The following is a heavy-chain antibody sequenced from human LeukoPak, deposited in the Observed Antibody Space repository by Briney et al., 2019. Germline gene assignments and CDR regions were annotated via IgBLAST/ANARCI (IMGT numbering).Heavy chain of an antibody. CDR2: ISGSGGST. V-gene: IGHV3-23*01. D-gene: IGHD6-13*01. CDR1: GFTFSSYG. J-gene: IGHJ4*02. CDR3: AKDHGSSWYSSNQQKYYFDY. Sequence: QPGGTLRLSCAASGFTFSSYGMTWVRQAPGKGLEWVSSISGSGGSTYYADSVKGRFTISRDNSKNTLYLQMNSLRAEDTAVYYCAKDHGSSWYSSNQQKYYFDYWGQGTLVTVSS.